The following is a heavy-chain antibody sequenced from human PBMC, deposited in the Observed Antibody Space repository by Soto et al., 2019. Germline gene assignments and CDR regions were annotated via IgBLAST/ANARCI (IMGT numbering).Heavy chain of an antibody. CDR1: GDSVSSNNAA. Sequence: PSETLSLTCAISGDSVSSNNAAWNWIRQSPSRGLEWLGRTYYRSRWYNDYAVSVKSRITVNPDTSKNQFSLQLTSVTAADTAVYYCARRLDFGNGYFTAPMDVWGKGTTVTVSS. V-gene: IGHV6-1*01. CDR2: TYYRSRWYN. D-gene: IGHD3-3*01. J-gene: IGHJ6*03. CDR3: ARRLDFGNGYFTAPMDV.